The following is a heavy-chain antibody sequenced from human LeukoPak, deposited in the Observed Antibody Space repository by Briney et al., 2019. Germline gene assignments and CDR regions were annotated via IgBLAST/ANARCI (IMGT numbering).Heavy chain of an antibody. J-gene: IGHJ6*03. CDR2: IIPIFGTA. CDR1: GYTFTGYY. Sequence: SVKVSCKASGYTFTGYYMHWVRQAPGQGLEWVGGIIPIFGTANYAQKFQGRVTITADKSTSTAYMELSSLRSEDTAVYYCASTGSVLRYFDWLLPSNYYYYYMDVWGKGTTVTVSS. V-gene: IGHV1-69*06. D-gene: IGHD3-9*01. CDR3: ASTGSVLRYFDWLLPSNYYYYYMDV.